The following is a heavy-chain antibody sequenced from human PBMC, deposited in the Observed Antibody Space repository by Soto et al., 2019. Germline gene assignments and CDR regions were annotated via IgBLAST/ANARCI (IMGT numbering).Heavy chain of an antibody. J-gene: IGHJ4*02. Sequence: QVQLVQSGAEVKKPGSSVKVSCKASGGTFSSYAISWVRQAPGQGLEWMGGIIPIFGTANYAQKFQGRVTITADESTSTDYMELSSLRSEDTAVYYCARGVSRIVGATTGYDYWGQGTLVTVSS. CDR2: IIPIFGTA. V-gene: IGHV1-69*01. CDR3: ARGVSRIVGATTGYDY. CDR1: GGTFSSYA. D-gene: IGHD1-26*01.